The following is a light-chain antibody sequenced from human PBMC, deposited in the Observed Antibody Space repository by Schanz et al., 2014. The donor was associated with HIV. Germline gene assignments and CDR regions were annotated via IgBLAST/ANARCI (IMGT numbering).Light chain of an antibody. Sequence: QSALTQPASVSGSPGQSITISCTGVSSDVNGYDYVSWYQQYPGKVPRLMIYDVSNRPSGVSNRFSGSKSGNTASLTISGLQAEDEADYFCSSYTSRATWVFGGGTKLTVL. CDR1: SSDVNGYDY. V-gene: IGLV2-14*03. CDR2: DVS. CDR3: SSYTSRATWV. J-gene: IGLJ3*02.